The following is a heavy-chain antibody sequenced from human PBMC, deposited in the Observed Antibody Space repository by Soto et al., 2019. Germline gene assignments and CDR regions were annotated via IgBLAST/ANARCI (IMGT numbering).Heavy chain of an antibody. CDR2: LYYTGSN. CDR1: DSALRDFC. Sequence: SGSLCSTCNVSDSALRDFCCISKQQSPAKRLEWIGYLYYTGSNNYNPPLKSRVTISLDTSKNQFSLKVRSVTAADTAVYYCARGGGYDFRSSQAPPIDVWGQGTTVTVSS. V-gene: IGHV4-59*07. D-gene: IGHD3-3*01. CDR3: ARGGGYDFRSSQAPPIDV. J-gene: IGHJ6*02.